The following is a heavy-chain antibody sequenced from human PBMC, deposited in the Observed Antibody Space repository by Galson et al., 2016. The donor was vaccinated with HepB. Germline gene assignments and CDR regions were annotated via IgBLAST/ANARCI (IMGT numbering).Heavy chain of an antibody. Sequence: QSGAEVKKPGESLKISCKVSGYSFTDYSIHWVQQAPGKGHEWMGLVDPGDGETIYAEKFQGRVTITADTSTDTTYMELSSLRSEDTAVYFCAPLEGWFGDWGQGALVTFSS. CDR2: VDPGDGET. CDR3: APLEGWFGD. J-gene: IGHJ4*02. V-gene: IGHV1-69-2*01. CDR1: GYSFTDYS. D-gene: IGHD3-10*01.